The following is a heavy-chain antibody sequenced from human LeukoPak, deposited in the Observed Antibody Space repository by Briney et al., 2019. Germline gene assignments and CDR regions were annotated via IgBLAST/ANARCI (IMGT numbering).Heavy chain of an antibody. Sequence: GGTLRLSCAASEFTFSIYGMGWVRQAPGKGLEWVSSISDNGGNTYYADSAKGRFTISRDNSKNTVYLQINSLTAEDTAVYYCGRDSRWAQPDHWGQGTLVTVSS. J-gene: IGHJ4*02. CDR3: GRDSRWAQPDH. CDR1: EFTFSIYG. V-gene: IGHV3-23*01. CDR2: ISDNGGNT. D-gene: IGHD5-24*01.